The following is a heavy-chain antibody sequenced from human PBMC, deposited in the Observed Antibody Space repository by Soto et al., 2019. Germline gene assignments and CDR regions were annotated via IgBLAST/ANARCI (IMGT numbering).Heavy chain of an antibody. D-gene: IGHD6-19*01. Sequence: SVKVSCKAYGGSFSTNEIDWVRQAPGQGLEWMGRIFPNVGTADYAQKFEGRLSIIADESTSTVFMELSRLISADTAVYFCARARYSSRWGTFDRWGQGTQVTVSS. J-gene: IGHJ4*02. CDR1: GGSFSTNE. CDR3: ARARYSSRWGTFDR. V-gene: IGHV1-69*13. CDR2: IFPNVGTA.